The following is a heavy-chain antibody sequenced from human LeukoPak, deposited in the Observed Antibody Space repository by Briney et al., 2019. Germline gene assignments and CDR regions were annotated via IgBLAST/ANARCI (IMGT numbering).Heavy chain of an antibody. D-gene: IGHD3-10*01. Sequence: GGSLRLSCAASGFTFSTYSMNWVRQAPGKGLEWVSSISSSSSYMYYADSLKGRFTISRDNAKNSLYLQMNSLRDEDTAVYYCARGKSGFAYFDNWGQGALVTVSS. CDR3: ARGKSGFAYFDN. V-gene: IGHV3-21*01. CDR2: ISSSSSYM. J-gene: IGHJ4*02. CDR1: GFTFSTYS.